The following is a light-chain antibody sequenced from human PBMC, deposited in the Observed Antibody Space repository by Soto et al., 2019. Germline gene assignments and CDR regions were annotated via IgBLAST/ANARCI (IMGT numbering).Light chain of an antibody. CDR2: AAF. CDR3: QQSFSTPRT. CDR1: QTISNY. Sequence: DIQMTQSPSSLSASVGDRVTITCLTSQTISNYLNWYQQKPGKAPKLLIYAAFSLQSGVPSRFSGSGSGTDFTLTISSLQPEDFATYYCQQSFSTPRTCGQGTKVDIK. V-gene: IGKV1-39*01. J-gene: IGKJ1*01.